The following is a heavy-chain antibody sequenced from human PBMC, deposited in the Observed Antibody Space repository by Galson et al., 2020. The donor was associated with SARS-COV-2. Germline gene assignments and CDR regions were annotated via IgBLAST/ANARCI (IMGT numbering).Heavy chain of an antibody. CDR3: ARHKRPVTTRDGMDV. J-gene: IGHJ6*02. V-gene: IGHV5-51*01. Sequence: GESLKISCKGSGYSFTSYWIGWVRQMPGKGLEWMGIIYPGDSDTRYSPSFQGQVTISADKSISTAYLQWSSLKASDTAMYYCARHKRPVTTRDGMDVWGQGTTVTVSS. D-gene: IGHD4-4*01. CDR2: IYPGDSDT. CDR1: GYSFTSYW.